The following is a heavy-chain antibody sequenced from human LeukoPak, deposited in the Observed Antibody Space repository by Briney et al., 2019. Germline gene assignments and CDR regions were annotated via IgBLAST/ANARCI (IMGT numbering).Heavy chain of an antibody. CDR1: GYTFTSYY. CDR3: ARSTYSSPRGGFDP. D-gene: IGHD6-13*01. V-gene: IGHV1-46*01. J-gene: IGHJ5*02. Sequence: GASVKVSCKASGYTFTSYYMHWVRQAPGQGLEWIGIINPSGGSTSYAQKFQGRVTMTRDMSTSKVYMELTSLRSDDTAVYYCARSTYSSPRGGFDPWGQGTLVTVSS. CDR2: INPSGGST.